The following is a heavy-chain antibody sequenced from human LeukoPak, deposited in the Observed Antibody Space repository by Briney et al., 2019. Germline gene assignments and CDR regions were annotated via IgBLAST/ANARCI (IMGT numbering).Heavy chain of an antibody. V-gene: IGHV5-10-1*01. CDR1: GYSFTSYW. Sequence: GESLKISCKGSGYSFTSYWISWVRQMPGKGLEWMGRIDPSDSYTNYSPSFQGHVTISANKSISTAYLQWSSLKASDTAMYYCARLTTGTTSSDYWGQGTLVTVSS. CDR3: ARLTTGTTSSDY. D-gene: IGHD1-1*01. J-gene: IGHJ4*02. CDR2: IDPSDSYT.